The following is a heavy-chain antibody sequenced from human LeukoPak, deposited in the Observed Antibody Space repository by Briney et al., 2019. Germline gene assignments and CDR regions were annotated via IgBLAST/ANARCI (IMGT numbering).Heavy chain of an antibody. V-gene: IGHV3-49*04. J-gene: IGHJ4*02. CDR3: TRGFLVALELRLFDY. CDR1: GFTSGDYV. Sequence: GGSLRLSCATSGFTSGDYVMSWVRQAPGKGLEWVGFIRSKAYGGTTEYAASVKGRFTISRDDSKSIAYLQMNSLKTEDTAVYYCTRGFLVALELRLFDYWGQGTLVTVSS. D-gene: IGHD1-7*01. CDR2: IRSKAYGGTT.